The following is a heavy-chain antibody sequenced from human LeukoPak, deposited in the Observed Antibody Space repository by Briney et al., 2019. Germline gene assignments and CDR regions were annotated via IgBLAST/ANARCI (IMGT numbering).Heavy chain of an antibody. V-gene: IGHV3-66*04. CDR1: GFTVSDND. J-gene: IGHJ4*02. CDR3: ARRSVPGRPGY. CDR2: IYSDGST. Sequence: GGSLRLSCAASGFTVSDNDIKWVRQAPGKGLEWVSLIYSDGSTHYTASVKGRFSISRDNSKNTVYLQMNSLRGEDTAVYYCARRSVPGRPGYWGQGTLVTVSS. D-gene: IGHD6-6*01.